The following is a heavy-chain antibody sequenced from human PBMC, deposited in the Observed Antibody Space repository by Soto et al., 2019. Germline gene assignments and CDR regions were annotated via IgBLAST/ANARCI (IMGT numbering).Heavy chain of an antibody. D-gene: IGHD3-16*01. Sequence: QVQLVQSGAEVKKPGSSVKVSCKASGGTFSSYAISWVRQAPGQGLEWMGGIIPIFGTPDYAQKFQGRVTITADESTSTAYMELISLRSEDTAVSYCAFTLSANFYYGMDVWGQGTTVTVSS. CDR2: IIPIFGTP. CDR3: AFTLSANFYYGMDV. J-gene: IGHJ6*02. CDR1: GGTFSSYA. V-gene: IGHV1-69*12.